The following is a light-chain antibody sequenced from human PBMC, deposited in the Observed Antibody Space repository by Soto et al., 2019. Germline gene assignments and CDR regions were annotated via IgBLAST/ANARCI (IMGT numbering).Light chain of an antibody. CDR3: QQYGSSPA. V-gene: IGKV3-20*01. Sequence: EIVFTQSPGTLSLSLGERATLSCRASQSVSSSYLAWYQQKPGQAPRLLIYGASSRATGIPDRFSGSGSGTEFPLTISRMEPEDFAVYYCQQYGSSPAFGQGTRLEIK. CDR2: GAS. CDR1: QSVSSSY. J-gene: IGKJ5*01.